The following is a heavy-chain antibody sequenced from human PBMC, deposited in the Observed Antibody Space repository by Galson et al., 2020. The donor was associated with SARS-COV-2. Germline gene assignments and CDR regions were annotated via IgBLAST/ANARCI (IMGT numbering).Heavy chain of an antibody. CDR1: GDSVSSNSAA. Sequence: SQTLSLTCAISGDSVSSNSAAWNWIRQSPSRGLEWLGRKYYRSQWSTDYAVSVKSRITINPDTSKNQFSLQLNSVTPEDTAIYYCAGRVAGAGSLHIWGQGTMVIVSS. CDR3: AGRVAGAGSLHI. V-gene: IGHV6-1*01. CDR2: KYYRSQWST. J-gene: IGHJ3*02. D-gene: IGHD6-13*01.